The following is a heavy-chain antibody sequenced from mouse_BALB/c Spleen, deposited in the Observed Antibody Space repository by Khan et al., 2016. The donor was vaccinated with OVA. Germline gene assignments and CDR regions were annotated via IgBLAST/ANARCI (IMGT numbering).Heavy chain of an antibody. D-gene: IGHD1-1*01. J-gene: IGHJ3*01. CDR2: INPHNDGA. CDR3: ARDYGRSFWFAY. CDR1: GYSFTNYI. V-gene: IGHV1S136*01. Sequence: EVQLQQSGPELVKPGASVKMSCKASGYSFTNYIIHWVKQEPGQGLEWIGYINPHNDGAKYNEKFKGKATLTSDKSSSTAYMELSGLTSEDAAVDYCARDYGRSFWFAYWGQGTLVTVSA.